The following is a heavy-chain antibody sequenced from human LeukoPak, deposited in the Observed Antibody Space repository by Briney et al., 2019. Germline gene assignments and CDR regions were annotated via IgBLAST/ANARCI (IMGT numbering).Heavy chain of an antibody. CDR2: ISSSSSYI. D-gene: IGHD2-21*02. V-gene: IGHV3-21*01. Sequence: GGSLRLSCAASGFTFSSYSMNWVRQAPGKGLEWVSSISSSSSYIYYADSVKGRFTISRDNAKNSLYLQMNSLRAEDTAVYYCARQAVTAAYFDYWGQGTLVTVSS. CDR3: ARQAVTAAYFDY. J-gene: IGHJ4*02. CDR1: GFTFSSYS.